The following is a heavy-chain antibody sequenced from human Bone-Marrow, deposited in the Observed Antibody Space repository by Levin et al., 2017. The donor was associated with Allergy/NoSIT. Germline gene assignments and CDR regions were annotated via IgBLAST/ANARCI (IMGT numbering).Heavy chain of an antibody. CDR3: SRRNYYDSNGYFDAFDL. CDR1: EFAFRSYA. J-gene: IGHJ3*01. V-gene: IGHV3-30-3*01. CDR2: ISYDGSNT. Sequence: PGGSLRLSCTASEFAFRSYAMHWVRQAPGRGLEWVSFISYDGSNTDYADSVKGRFTISRDNSKNTVFLQMSSLRAEDTAVYSCSRRNYYDSNGYFDAFDLWGRGTMVTVSS. D-gene: IGHD3-22*01.